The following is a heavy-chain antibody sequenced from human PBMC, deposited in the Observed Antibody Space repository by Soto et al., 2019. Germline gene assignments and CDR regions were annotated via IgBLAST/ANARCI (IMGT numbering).Heavy chain of an antibody. CDR2: IYYSGST. D-gene: IGHD2-21*01. Sequence: SETLSLTCSVSDGSISNYYWSWIRQPPGKGLEWIGYIYYSGSTNYNPSIKSRVTILLDTSKNQFSLKLSSVTAAVTAVYYCARLPTYPDYFDYWGQGTLVTVSS. CDR1: DGSISNYY. V-gene: IGHV4-59*08. J-gene: IGHJ4*02. CDR3: ARLPTYPDYFDY.